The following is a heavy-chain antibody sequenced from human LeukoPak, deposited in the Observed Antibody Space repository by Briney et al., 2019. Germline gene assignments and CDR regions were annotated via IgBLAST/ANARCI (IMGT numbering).Heavy chain of an antibody. V-gene: IGHV4-59*08. J-gene: IGHJ5*02. D-gene: IGHD5-18*01. CDR1: GDSISSYY. CDR3: ARLKYSYGPIDL. Sequence: KASETLSLTCTVSGDSISSYYWSWIRQPPGKGLEWIGYIYYSGSTNYNPSLKSRVTISVDTSKNQFSLKLNSVTAADTAVYYCARLKYSYGPIDLWGQGTLVTVSS. CDR2: IYYSGST.